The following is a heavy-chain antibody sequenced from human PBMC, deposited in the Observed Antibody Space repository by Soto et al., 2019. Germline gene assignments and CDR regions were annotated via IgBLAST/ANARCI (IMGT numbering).Heavy chain of an antibody. CDR3: TKVISTVGGDFDS. CDR2: INSDGSST. Sequence: EVQLVESGGGLVQPGGSLRLSCAASGFTFGNYWMHWVRQAPGKGLVWVARINSDGSSTSYADPVKGRFTISRDNAKNTLYLQMNSLIAEDTAMYYCTKVISTVGGDFDSWGQGTLVTVSS. CDR1: GFTFGNYW. J-gene: IGHJ4*02. D-gene: IGHD3-16*01. V-gene: IGHV3-74*01.